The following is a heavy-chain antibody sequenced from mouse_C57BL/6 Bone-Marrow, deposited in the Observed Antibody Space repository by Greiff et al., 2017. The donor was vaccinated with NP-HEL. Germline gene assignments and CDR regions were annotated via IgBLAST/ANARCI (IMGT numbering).Heavy chain of an antibody. J-gene: IGHJ3*01. CDR3: VRLWDRFAY. Sequence: EVQVVESGGGLVQPKGSLKLSCAASGFSFNTYAMNWVRQAPGKGLEWVARIRSKSNNYATYYADSVKDRFTISRDDSESMLYLQMNNLKTEDTAMYYCVRLWDRFAYWGQGTLVTVSA. CDR1: GFSFNTYA. V-gene: IGHV10-1*01. CDR2: IRSKSNNYAT. D-gene: IGHD4-1*01.